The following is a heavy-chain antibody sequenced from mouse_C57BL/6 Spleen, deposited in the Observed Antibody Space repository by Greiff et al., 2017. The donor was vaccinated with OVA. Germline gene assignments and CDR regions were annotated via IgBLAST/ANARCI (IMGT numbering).Heavy chain of an antibody. J-gene: IGHJ2*01. CDR2: IYPSDSNT. V-gene: IGHV1-61*01. D-gene: IGHD1-2*01. CDR3: ERRDDDGGFDY. CDR1: GYTFTSYW. Sequence: QVQLQQPGAELVRPGSSVKLSCKASGYTFTSYWMDWVKQRPGQGLEWIGKIYPSDSNTHYNQKFKDKATLTVDKSSSTAYMQLSSLTTEDSAVYYCERRDDDGGFDYWGQGTTLTVSS.